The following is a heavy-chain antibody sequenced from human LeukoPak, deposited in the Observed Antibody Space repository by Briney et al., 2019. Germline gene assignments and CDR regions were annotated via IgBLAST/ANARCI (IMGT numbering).Heavy chain of an antibody. D-gene: IGHD5-18*01. CDR1: GGTFSSYA. V-gene: IGHV1-69*04. CDR2: IIPILGIA. Sequence: ASVKVSCKASGGTFSSYAISWVRQAPGQGLEWMGRIIPILGIANYAQKFQGRVTITADKSTSTAYMELSSLRPEDTAVYYCARDRGSYGYSWFDPWGQGTLVTVSS. CDR3: ARDRGSYGYSWFDP. J-gene: IGHJ5*02.